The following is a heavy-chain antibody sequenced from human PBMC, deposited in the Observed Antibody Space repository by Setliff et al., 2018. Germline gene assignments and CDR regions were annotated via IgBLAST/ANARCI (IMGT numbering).Heavy chain of an antibody. D-gene: IGHD3-10*01. CDR1: GFTYNNDW. Sequence: PGGSLRLSCGASGFTYNNDWVSWVRQAPGKGLKWLASINPDGSEKYYVDSVKGRFTISRDNAKNSLSLQMNSLRTEDTAVYYCFGAGTCSYWGQGTLVTVSS. CDR3: FGAGTCSY. V-gene: IGHV3-7*01. CDR2: INPDGSEK. J-gene: IGHJ4*02.